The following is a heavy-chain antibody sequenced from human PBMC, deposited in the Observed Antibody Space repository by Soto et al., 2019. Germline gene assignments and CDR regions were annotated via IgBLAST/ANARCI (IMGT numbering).Heavy chain of an antibody. CDR3: AREGGIAVAGTSGDY. J-gene: IGHJ4*02. Sequence: EVQLVESGGGLVQPGGSLRLSWPPFGFTFSRFTMNGVRLAPGSGLACVSYIISSSRTIYYADSVKGRFTISRDNAKNSLYLQMNSLRDGDTAVYYCAREGGIAVAGTSGDYWGQGTLVTVAS. CDR2: IISSSRTI. D-gene: IGHD6-19*01. CDR1: GFTFSRFT. V-gene: IGHV3-48*02.